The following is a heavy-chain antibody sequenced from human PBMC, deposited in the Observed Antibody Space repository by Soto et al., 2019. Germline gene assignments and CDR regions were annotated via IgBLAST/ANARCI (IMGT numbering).Heavy chain of an antibody. D-gene: IGHD1-26*01. Sequence: QITLKESGPTLVKPTQTLTLTCTVSGFSLTTNGVGVGWFRQPPGKALEWLALIYRDDDKRYRPSLKSRITITKDNTKNQVVLTMTNMDPVDTATYYCAHTVARGTYWETFNYWGQGILVTVSS. CDR1: GFSLTTNGVG. CDR2: IYRDDDK. V-gene: IGHV2-5*02. CDR3: AHTVARGTYWETFNY. J-gene: IGHJ4*02.